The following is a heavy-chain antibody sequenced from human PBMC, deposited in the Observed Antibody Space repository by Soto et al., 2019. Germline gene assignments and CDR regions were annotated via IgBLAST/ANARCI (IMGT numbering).Heavy chain of an antibody. D-gene: IGHD2-21*02. J-gene: IGHJ6*02. CDR1: GFTFTSSA. V-gene: IGHV1-58*01. Sequence: RASVRVSCKASGFTFTSSAVQWVRQARGQRLEWIGWIVVGSGNTNYAQKFQERVTITRDMSTSTAYMELSSLRSEDTAVYYCAASSNYCGGDCYSPFLNYGMDVWGQGTTVTVSS. CDR3: AASSNYCGGDCYSPFLNYGMDV. CDR2: IVVGSGNT.